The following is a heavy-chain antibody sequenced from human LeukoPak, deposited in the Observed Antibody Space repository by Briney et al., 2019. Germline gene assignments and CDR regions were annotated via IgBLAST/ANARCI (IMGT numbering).Heavy chain of an antibody. V-gene: IGHV4-39*07. CDR3: ARGPHVYSYGYG. CDR2: IYYSGST. CDR1: GGSISSSSYY. Sequence: SSETLSLTCTVSGGSISSSSYYWGWIRQPPGKGLEWIGSIYYSGSTYYNPSLKSRVTISVDTSKNQFSLKLSSVTAADTAVYYCARGPHVYSYGYGWGQGTLVTVSS. J-gene: IGHJ4*02. D-gene: IGHD5-18*01.